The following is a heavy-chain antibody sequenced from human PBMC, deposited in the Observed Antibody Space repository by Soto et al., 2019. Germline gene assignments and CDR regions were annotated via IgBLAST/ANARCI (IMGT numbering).Heavy chain of an antibody. D-gene: IGHD6-6*01. CDR2: INHSGST. V-gene: IGHV4-34*01. Sequence: SETLSLTCAVYGGSFSGYYWSWIRQPPGKGLEWIGEINHSGSTNYNPSLKSRVTISVDTSKNQFSLKLSSVTAADTAVYYCARGLDYSSSTNWFDPWGQGTLVTVSS. CDR1: GGSFSGYY. CDR3: ARGLDYSSSTNWFDP. J-gene: IGHJ5*02.